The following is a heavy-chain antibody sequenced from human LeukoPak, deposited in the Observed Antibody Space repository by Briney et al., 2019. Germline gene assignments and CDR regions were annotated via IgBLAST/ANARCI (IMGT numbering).Heavy chain of an antibody. V-gene: IGHV4-59*01. CDR2: IYYSGST. Sequence: SETLSLMCSLSGRSISSYYWSWIRQPPGEGLEWLWYIYYSGSTNYDPSLMSRVTISVDTSKNQFSLKLSSVTAADTAVYYCARQRSDDAFDIWGQGTMVTVSS. J-gene: IGHJ3*02. D-gene: IGHD3-16*01. CDR3: ARQRSDDAFDI. CDR1: GRSISSYY.